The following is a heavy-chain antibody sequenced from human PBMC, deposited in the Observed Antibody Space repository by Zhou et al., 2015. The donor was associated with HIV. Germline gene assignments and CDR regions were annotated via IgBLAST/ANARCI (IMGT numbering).Heavy chain of an antibody. CDR1: GFTFDDYG. V-gene: IGHV3-9*03. J-gene: IGHJ6*03. Sequence: EVQLVESGGGLVQPGRSLRLSCAASGFTFDDYGMHWVRQAPGKGLEWVSGISWNSGSIGYADSVKGRFTISRDNAKNSLYLQMNSLRVEDMALYYCAKATAGTIFGVVEGAHYYYYMDVWGKGTTVTVSS. CDR3: AKATAGTIFGVVEGAHYYYYMDV. D-gene: IGHD3-3*01. CDR2: ISWNSGSI.